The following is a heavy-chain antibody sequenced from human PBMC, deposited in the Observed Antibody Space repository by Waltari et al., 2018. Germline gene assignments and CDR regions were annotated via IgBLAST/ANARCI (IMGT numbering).Heavy chain of an antibody. CDR2: IYYSGST. CDR1: GGSISSSSYY. D-gene: IGHD2-21*01. Sequence: QLQLQESGPGLVKPSETLSLTCTVSGGSISSSSYYWGWIRQPPGKGLEWIGSIYYSGSTYYNPSLKSRVTISVDTSKNQFSLKLSSVTAADTAVYYCASPYCGGDCTGNGAFDIWGQGTMVTVSS. J-gene: IGHJ3*02. V-gene: IGHV4-39*01. CDR3: ASPYCGGDCTGNGAFDI.